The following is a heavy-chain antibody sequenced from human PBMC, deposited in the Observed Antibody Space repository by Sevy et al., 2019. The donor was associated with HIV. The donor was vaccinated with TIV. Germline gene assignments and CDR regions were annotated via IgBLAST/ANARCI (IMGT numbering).Heavy chain of an antibody. CDR2: IKSKTDGGTT. D-gene: IGHD3-9*01. J-gene: IGHJ4*02. CDR3: TADILTGYFDY. V-gene: IGHV3-15*01. Sequence: GGSLRISCAASGFTFSNAWMSWVRQAPGKGLEWVGRIKSKTDGGTTDYAAPVKGRFTISRDDSKNTLYLQMNSLKTEDTAVYYCTADILTGYFDYWGQGTLVTVSS. CDR1: GFTFSNAW.